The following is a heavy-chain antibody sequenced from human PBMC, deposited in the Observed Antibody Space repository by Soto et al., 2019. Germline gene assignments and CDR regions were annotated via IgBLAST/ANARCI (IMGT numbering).Heavy chain of an antibody. CDR2: IDPSDSYT. Sequence: PGESLKISCKGSGYSFTSYWISWVRQMPGKGLEWMGRIDPSDSYTNYSPSFQGHVTISADKSISTAYLRWSSLKASDTAMYYCARPDMTTVTNYYYYGMDVWGQGTTVTVSS. V-gene: IGHV5-10-1*01. D-gene: IGHD4-4*01. CDR3: ARPDMTTVTNYYYYGMDV. J-gene: IGHJ6*02. CDR1: GYSFTSYW.